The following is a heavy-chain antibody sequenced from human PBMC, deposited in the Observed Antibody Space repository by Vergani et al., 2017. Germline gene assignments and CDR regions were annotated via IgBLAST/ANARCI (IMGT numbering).Heavy chain of an antibody. D-gene: IGHD4-17*01. CDR3: AREDVGTVTMGFDY. V-gene: IGHV1-2*02. J-gene: IGHJ4*02. CDR2: INPNSGGT. CDR1: GYTFTGYY. Sequence: QVQLVQSGAEVKKPGASVKVSCKASGYTFTGYYMHWVRQAPGQGLEWMGWINPNSGGTNNAQKFQGRVTMTRDTSISTAYMELGRLRPDDTAVYYCAREDVGTVTMGFDYWGQGTLVTVSS.